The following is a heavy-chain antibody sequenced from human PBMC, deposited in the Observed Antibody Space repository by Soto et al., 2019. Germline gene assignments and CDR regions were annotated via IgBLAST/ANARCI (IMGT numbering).Heavy chain of an antibody. D-gene: IGHD2-2*01. CDR3: ARVRGVPAVYGVDV. Sequence: SETLSLTCTVSGGSISSYYWSWIRQPPGKGLEWIGYIYYSGSTNYNPSLKSRVTISVDTSKNQFSLKLSSVTAADTAVYYCARVRGVPAVYGVDVWGQGTTVTVSS. CDR2: IYYSGST. CDR1: GGSISSYY. J-gene: IGHJ6*02. V-gene: IGHV4-59*01.